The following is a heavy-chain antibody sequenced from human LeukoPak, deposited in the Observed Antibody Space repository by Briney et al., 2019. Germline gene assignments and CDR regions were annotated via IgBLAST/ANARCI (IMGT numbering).Heavy chain of an antibody. D-gene: IGHD5-12*01. V-gene: IGHV1-18*01. CDR3: VSRVYSGYEGGFDY. J-gene: IGHJ4*02. Sequence: ASVKVSCKASGYTFTSYGISWVRRAPGQGLEWMGWISAYNGNTNYAQKLQGRVTMTTDTSTSTAYMELRSLRSDDTAVYYCVSRVYSGYEGGFDYWGQGTLVTVSS. CDR2: ISAYNGNT. CDR1: GYTFTSYG.